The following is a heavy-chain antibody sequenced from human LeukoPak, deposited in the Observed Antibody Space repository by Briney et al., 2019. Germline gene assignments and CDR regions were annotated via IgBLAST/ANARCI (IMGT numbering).Heavy chain of an antibody. J-gene: IGHJ4*02. Sequence: WDGSLQPPGKELQWIGRISYSGNAYYNSSLKSRVTISVDTSNNQFSLKLNSVTVADTAVYYCARRPIHMYSFDYWSQGTLVTVSS. CDR3: ARRPIHMYSFDY. D-gene: IGHD2-8*01. CDR2: ISYSGNA. V-gene: IGHV4-39*01.